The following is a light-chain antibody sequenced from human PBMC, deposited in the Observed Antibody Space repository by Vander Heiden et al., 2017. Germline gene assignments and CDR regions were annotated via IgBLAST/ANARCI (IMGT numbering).Light chain of an antibody. CDR2: DKS. V-gene: IGLV1-40*01. CDR3: QADDSSMSVV. Sequence: QSVLTQPPSVSGAPGQRVTISCTGSSSNIGAGYDVHWYQQQPGTSPNLLIYDKSKRTAGVPDRFSGSKSGTAASLAITGLQAEDEADYYCQADDSSMSVVFGGGTKLTVL. CDR1: SSNIGAGYD. J-gene: IGLJ2*01.